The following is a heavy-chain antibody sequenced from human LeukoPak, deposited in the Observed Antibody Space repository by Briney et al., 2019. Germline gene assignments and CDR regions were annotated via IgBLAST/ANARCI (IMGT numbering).Heavy chain of an antibody. CDR2: ITGDGTTT. CDR1: GLTFSRYG. Sequence: PGGSLRLSCEASGLTFSRYGMSWVRQAPGKGLQWVSAITGDGTTTYYADSVKGRFTISRDNSKNMLYLQMSSLRAEDTAVYYCAKMQGYFDYWGQGTLAPVSS. J-gene: IGHJ4*02. CDR3: AKMQGYFDY. V-gene: IGHV3-23*01.